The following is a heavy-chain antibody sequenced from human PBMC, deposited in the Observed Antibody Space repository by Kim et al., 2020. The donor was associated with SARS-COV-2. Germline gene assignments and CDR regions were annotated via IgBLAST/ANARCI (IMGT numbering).Heavy chain of an antibody. J-gene: IGHJ6*02. V-gene: IGHV3-66*01. D-gene: IGHD1-26*01. CDR3: ARVPTWELLPYYYGMDV. CDR1: GFTVSSNY. Sequence: GGSLRLSCAASGFTVSSNYMSWVRQAPGKGLEWVSVIYSGGSTYYADSVKGRFTISRDNSKNTLYLQMNSLRAEDTAVYYCARVPTWELLPYYYGMDVWGQGTTVTVSS. CDR2: IYSGGST.